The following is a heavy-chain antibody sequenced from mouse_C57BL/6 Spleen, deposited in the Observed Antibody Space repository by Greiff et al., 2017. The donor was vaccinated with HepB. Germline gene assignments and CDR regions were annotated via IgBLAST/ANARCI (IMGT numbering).Heavy chain of an antibody. CDR2: ISYSGST. CDR1: GYSITSDY. CDR3: TRCPYGSSYGWYFDV. J-gene: IGHJ1*03. D-gene: IGHD1-1*01. Sequence: DVKLVESGPGLAKPSQTLSLTCSVTGYSITSDYWNWIRKFPGNKLEYMGYISYSGSTYYNPSLKSRISITRDTSKNQYYLQLNSVTTEDTATYYWTRCPYGSSYGWYFDVWGTGTTVTVSS. V-gene: IGHV3-8*01.